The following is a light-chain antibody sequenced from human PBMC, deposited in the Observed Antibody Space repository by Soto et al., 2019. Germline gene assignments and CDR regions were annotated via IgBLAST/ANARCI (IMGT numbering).Light chain of an antibody. CDR2: DDI. J-gene: IGLJ1*01. CDR1: NIGSKR. Sequence: SYELTQPPSVSVAPGQTARITCGGNNIGSKRVHWYQQRPGQAPVLVVYDDIDRPSGIPERFSGSNSGNTATLTISRVEAGDEADYYCQVWDRSGDHYVFGPGTKVTVL. CDR3: QVWDRSGDHYV. V-gene: IGLV3-21*02.